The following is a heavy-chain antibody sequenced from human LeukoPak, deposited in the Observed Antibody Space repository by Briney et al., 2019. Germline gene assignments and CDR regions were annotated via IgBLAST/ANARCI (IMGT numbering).Heavy chain of an antibody. J-gene: IGHJ4*02. CDR1: GYSFTSYW. Sequence: GESLKISCKGSGYSFTSYWIGWVRQMPGKGLEWMGIIYPGDSDTRYSPSFQGQVTISVDKSISTAYLQWSSLKASDTAMYYCARPLRHYYDGSGYYYFDYWGQGTLVTVPS. CDR3: ARPLRHYYDGSGYYYFDY. V-gene: IGHV5-51*01. CDR2: IYPGDSDT. D-gene: IGHD3-22*01.